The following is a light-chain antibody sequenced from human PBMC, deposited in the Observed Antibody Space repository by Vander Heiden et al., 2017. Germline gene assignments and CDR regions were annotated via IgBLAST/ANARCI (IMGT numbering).Light chain of an antibody. Sequence: QSALTQPASVSGSPGQSNTISCTGTSSDVGGYNYVSWYQQHPGKAPKLMIYEVSNRPSGVSNRFSGSKSGNTASLTISGLQAEDEADYYCSSYTRGSVGVFGGGTKLTVL. CDR1: SSDVGGYNY. CDR3: SSYTRGSVGV. CDR2: EVS. V-gene: IGLV2-14*01. J-gene: IGLJ3*02.